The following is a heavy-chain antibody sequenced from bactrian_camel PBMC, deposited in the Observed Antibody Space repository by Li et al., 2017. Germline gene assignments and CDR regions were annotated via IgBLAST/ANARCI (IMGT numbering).Heavy chain of an antibody. CDR1: RHTYTALC. D-gene: IGHD2*01. CDR3: AAETYKYKECLDPHFEYNS. J-gene: IGHJ4*01. CDR2: FAAEFGDRDGTT. Sequence: HVQLVESGGGSVQTGQSLTLSCTSSRHTYTALCMGWFHQVPGKEREGVAGFAAEFGDRDGTTSYADSVKGRFTISKDNAENTLYLQINDLKPEDTAMYFCAAETYKYKECLDPHFEYNSWGQGTQVTVS. V-gene: IGHV3S68*01.